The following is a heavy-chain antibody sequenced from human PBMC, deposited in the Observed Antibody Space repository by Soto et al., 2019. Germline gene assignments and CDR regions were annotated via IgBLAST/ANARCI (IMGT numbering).Heavy chain of an antibody. D-gene: IGHD6-13*01. Sequence: GGSLRLSCAASGFTFDDYAMHWVRQAPGKGLEWVSGISWNSGSIGYADSVKGRFTISRDNAKNSLYLQMNSLRAEDTALYYCAKDGTLSGTTYYYGMDVWGQGTTVTVSS. CDR2: ISWNSGSI. CDR3: AKDGTLSGTTYYYGMDV. J-gene: IGHJ6*02. V-gene: IGHV3-9*01. CDR1: GFTFDDYA.